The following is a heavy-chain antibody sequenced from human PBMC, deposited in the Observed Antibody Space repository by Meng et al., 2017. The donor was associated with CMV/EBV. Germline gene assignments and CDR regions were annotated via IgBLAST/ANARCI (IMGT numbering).Heavy chain of an antibody. Sequence: SCKGSGYNFPTYWISWVRQMPGKGMEWMGRIDPADSYTNYNPSFQDHVTISADKSITTAYLQWSSLKASDTAMYYCARLRSSGWFLDYWGQGTLVTVSS. CDR3: ARLRSSGWFLDY. J-gene: IGHJ4*02. CDR2: IDPADSYT. D-gene: IGHD6-19*01. CDR1: GYNFPTYW. V-gene: IGHV5-10-1*01.